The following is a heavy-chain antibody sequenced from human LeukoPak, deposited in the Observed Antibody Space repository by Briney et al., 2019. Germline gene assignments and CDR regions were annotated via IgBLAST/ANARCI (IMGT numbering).Heavy chain of an antibody. J-gene: IGHJ5*02. CDR3: ARDARYCSSTSCYTGWFDP. CDR2: IYYSGST. Sequence: SETLSLTCTVSGGSISSYYWSWIRQPPGKGLEWIGYIYYSGSTNYNPSLKSRVTISVDTSKSQFSLKLSSVTAADTAVYYCARDARYCSSTSCYTGWFDPWGQGTPVTVSS. D-gene: IGHD2-2*02. CDR1: GGSISSYY. V-gene: IGHV4-59*01.